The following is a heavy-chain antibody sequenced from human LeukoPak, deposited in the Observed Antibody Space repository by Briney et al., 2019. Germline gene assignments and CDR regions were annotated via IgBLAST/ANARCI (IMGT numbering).Heavy chain of an antibody. Sequence: SGTLSLTCAVSGGSISSSNWWSWVRQPPGKGLEWIGYIYYSGSTNYNPSLKSRVTISVDTSKNQFSLKLSSVTAADTAVYYCAREAGATSSGAFDIWGQGTMVTVSS. J-gene: IGHJ3*02. CDR1: GGSISSSNW. CDR3: AREAGATSSGAFDI. D-gene: IGHD1-26*01. V-gene: IGHV4-4*02. CDR2: IYYSGST.